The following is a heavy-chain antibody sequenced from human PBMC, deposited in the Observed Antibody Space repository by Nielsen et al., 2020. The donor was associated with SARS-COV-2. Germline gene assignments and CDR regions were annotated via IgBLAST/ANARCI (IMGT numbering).Heavy chain of an antibody. CDR2: IIPIFGTA. J-gene: IGHJ6*02. Sequence: SVKVSCKASGGTFSSYAISWVRQAPGQGLEWMGGIIPIFGTANYAQKFQGRVTITADKSTSTAYMELSSLRSEDTAAYYCARDHHLSSSWLYYYYGMDVWGQGTTVTVSS. CDR3: ARDHHLSSSWLYYYYGMDV. V-gene: IGHV1-69*06. CDR1: GGTFSSYA. D-gene: IGHD6-13*01.